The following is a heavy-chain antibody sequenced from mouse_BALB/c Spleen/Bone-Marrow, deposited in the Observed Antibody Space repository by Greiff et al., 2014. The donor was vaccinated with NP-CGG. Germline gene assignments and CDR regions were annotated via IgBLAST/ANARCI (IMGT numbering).Heavy chain of an antibody. CDR1: GYTFTRYT. Sequence: QVQLQQSGAELARPGASVKMSRQASGYTFTRYTMHWEKKRPGQGLEWIGYIIPNSGYSNYNQKFKDKATLTADKSSSTAYMQLSSLTSEDSAVYYCTIRYYAMDYWGQGTSVTVSS. CDR3: TIRYYAMDY. V-gene: IGHV1-4*01. CDR2: IIPNSGYS. J-gene: IGHJ4*01. D-gene: IGHD1-1*01.